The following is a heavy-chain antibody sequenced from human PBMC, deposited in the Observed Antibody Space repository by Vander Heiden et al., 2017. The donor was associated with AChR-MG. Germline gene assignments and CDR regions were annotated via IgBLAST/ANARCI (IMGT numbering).Heavy chain of an antibody. Sequence: QVQLVQSGAEVKKPGSSVKVSCKASGGTFNTHTTSWVRQAPGHGLEWLGGCVPLFGTADYPQKFQGRITITADESTSTAYMELSSLRADDTAVYYCATCIITPPYFYYMDVWGKGTTVTV. V-gene: IGHV1-69*19. CDR2: CVPLFGTA. CDR1: GGTFNTHT. J-gene: IGHJ6*03. CDR3: ATCIITPPYFYYMDV. D-gene: IGHD3-16*01.